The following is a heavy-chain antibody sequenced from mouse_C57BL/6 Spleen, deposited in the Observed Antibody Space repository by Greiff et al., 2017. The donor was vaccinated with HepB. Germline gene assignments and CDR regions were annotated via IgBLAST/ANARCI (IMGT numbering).Heavy chain of an antibody. CDR2: INPYNGGT. D-gene: IGHD2-4*01. CDR1: GYTFTDYY. V-gene: IGHV1-19*01. J-gene: IGHJ2*01. Sequence: VQLQQSGPVLVKPGASVKMSCKASGYTFTDYYMNWVKQSHGKSLEWIGVINPYNGGTSYNQKFKGKATLTVDKSSSTAYMELNSLTSEDSAVYYCARGYDYVCFDYWGQGTTLTVSS. CDR3: ARGYDYVCFDY.